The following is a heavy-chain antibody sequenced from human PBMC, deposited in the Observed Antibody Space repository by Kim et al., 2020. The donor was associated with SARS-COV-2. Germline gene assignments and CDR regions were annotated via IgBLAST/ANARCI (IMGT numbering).Heavy chain of an antibody. Sequence: GTNYAQKFQGRVTMTRDTSISTAYMELSRLRSDDTAVYYCAREAWGSPDYWGQGTLVTVSS. CDR3: AREAWGSPDY. CDR2: GT. D-gene: IGHD7-27*01. V-gene: IGHV1-2*02. J-gene: IGHJ4*02.